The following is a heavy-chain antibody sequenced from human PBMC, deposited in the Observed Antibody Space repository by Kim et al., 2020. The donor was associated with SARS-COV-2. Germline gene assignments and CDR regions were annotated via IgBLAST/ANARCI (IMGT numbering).Heavy chain of an antibody. V-gene: IGHV3-33*05. CDR2: ISYDGSNK. J-gene: IGHJ6*02. CDR3: ARDQGIRGSSGWFYYYYGMDV. D-gene: IGHD6-19*01. CDR1: GITFSSYG. Sequence: GGSLRLSCAASGITFSSYGMHWVRQAPGKGLEWVAVISYDGSNKNYADSVKGRFTISRDNSKNTLYLQMNSLRAEDTAVYYCARDQGIRGSSGWFYYYYGMDVWGQGTTVTVSS.